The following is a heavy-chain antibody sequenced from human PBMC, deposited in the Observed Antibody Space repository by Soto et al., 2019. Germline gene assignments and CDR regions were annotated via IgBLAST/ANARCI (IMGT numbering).Heavy chain of an antibody. D-gene: IGHD6-19*01. V-gene: IGHV3-23*01. CDR2: IGTSASIR. J-gene: IGHJ4*02. Sequence: EVQLLESGGNLVQPGGSLRLSCEASGFTFSSFAMSWVRQAPGKGLEWVSVIGTSASIRAYADSLRGRFTIPRDNSKNKLYLQMNSLRAQDKAVYYCVARGSGWYHWGGQGTLVTVSS. CDR1: GFTFSSFA. CDR3: VARGSGWYHW.